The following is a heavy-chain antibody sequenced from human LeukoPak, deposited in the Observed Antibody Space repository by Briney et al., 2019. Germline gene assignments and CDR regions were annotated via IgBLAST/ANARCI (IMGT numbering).Heavy chain of an antibody. D-gene: IGHD1-26*01. CDR1: GGSINSGTFY. J-gene: IGHJ4*02. Sequence: SETLSLTCTVSGGSINSGTFYWGWIRQPPGKGLEWIGSMYYDGSSYYNPSLKSRVTTSVDTSKNQFSLKQTSVTAADTAVYFCARRSDSGSDDGEDYFDYWGQGTLVTVSS. CDR3: ARRSDSGSDDGEDYFDY. CDR2: MYYDGSS. V-gene: IGHV4-39*01.